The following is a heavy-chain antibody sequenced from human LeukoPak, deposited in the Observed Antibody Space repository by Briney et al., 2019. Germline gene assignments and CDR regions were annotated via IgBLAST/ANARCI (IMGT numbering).Heavy chain of an antibody. CDR2: INHSGST. CDR3: ARPRYCSGGSCYLYYYYYMDV. Sequence: SETLSLTCAVYGGSFSGYYWSSLRQPPGKGLEWIGEINHSGSTNYNPSLKSRVTLSVDTSKNQFSLKLSSVTAADTAVYYCARPRYCSGGSCYLYYYYYMDVWGKGTTVTVSS. J-gene: IGHJ6*03. D-gene: IGHD2-15*01. V-gene: IGHV4-34*01. CDR1: GGSFSGYY.